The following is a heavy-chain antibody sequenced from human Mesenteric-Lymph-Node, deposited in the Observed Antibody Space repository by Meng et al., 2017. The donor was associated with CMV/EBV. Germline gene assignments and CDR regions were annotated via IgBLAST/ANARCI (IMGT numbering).Heavy chain of an antibody. V-gene: IGHV3-7*01. D-gene: IGHD3-3*01. CDR2: IKQDGSEK. CDR3: ARWLSYFWSGLKPFDY. Sequence: GESLKTSCAASGFTFSSYWMSWVRQAPGKGLEWVANIKQDGSEKYYVDSVKGRFTISRDNANNSLFLQMNRLRAEDTVVYYCARWLSYFWSGLKPFDYWGQGTLVTVSS. J-gene: IGHJ4*02. CDR1: GFTFSSYW.